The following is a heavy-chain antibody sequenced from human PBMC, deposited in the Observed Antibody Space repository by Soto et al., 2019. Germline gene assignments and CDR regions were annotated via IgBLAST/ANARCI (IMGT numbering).Heavy chain of an antibody. D-gene: IGHD5-12*01. J-gene: IGHJ4*02. V-gene: IGHV5-51*01. CDR2: IYPGDSDT. CDR1: GYSLTSYW. CDR3: ACGYGMGSFDY. Sequence: PGESLKISCKRSGYSLTSYWIGWVRQMPGKGLEGMGSIYPGDSDTRYSPSLQGQVTISADKTSSTAYPQWSSPKAPATTMYYFACGYGMGSFDYWGQGTLVTVSS.